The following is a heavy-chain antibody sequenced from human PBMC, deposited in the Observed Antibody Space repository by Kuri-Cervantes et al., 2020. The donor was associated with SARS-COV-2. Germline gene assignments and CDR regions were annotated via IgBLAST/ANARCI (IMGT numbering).Heavy chain of an antibody. Sequence: SETLSLTCTVSGGSISSGGYYWSWIRQPPGKGLEWIGYIYHSGSTYYNPSLKSRVTISVDRSKNQFSLKLSSVTAADTAVYYCARTYVAGWNSGYIDYWGQGTLVTVSS. V-gene: IGHV4-30-2*01. CDR1: GGSISSGGYY. CDR3: ARTYVAGWNSGYIDY. D-gene: IGHD1-7*01. CDR2: IYHSGST. J-gene: IGHJ4*02.